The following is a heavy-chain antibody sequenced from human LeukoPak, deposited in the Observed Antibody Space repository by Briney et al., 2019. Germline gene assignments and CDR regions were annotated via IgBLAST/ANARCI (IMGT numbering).Heavy chain of an antibody. CDR1: GYTLTELS. CDR3: ATGPMRWELHSYYFDY. J-gene: IGHJ4*02. Sequence: ASVKVSCKVSGYTLTELSMHWVRQAPGKGLEWMGGFDPEDGETIYAQKFQGRVTMTEDTSTDTAYMELSSLRSEDTAVYYCATGPMRWELHSYYFDYWGQGTLATVSS. D-gene: IGHD1-26*01. CDR2: FDPEDGET. V-gene: IGHV1-24*01.